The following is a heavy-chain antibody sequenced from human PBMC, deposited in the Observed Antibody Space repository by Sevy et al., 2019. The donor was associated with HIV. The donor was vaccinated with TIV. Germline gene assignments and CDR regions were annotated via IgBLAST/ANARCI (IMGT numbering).Heavy chain of an antibody. CDR1: GFTFSNYA. V-gene: IGHV3-23*01. Sequence: GGSLRLSCAASGFTFSNYAMSWVRQAPGKGLEWVSNISGGDGSTYYADSLKGRFTISRDNSTNTRYLQMTSLRAEDTAVYYCAKPIAIAPPVEGYAFDLWGQGTMVTVSS. D-gene: IGHD6-13*01. J-gene: IGHJ3*01. CDR2: ISGGDGST. CDR3: AKPIAIAPPVEGYAFDL.